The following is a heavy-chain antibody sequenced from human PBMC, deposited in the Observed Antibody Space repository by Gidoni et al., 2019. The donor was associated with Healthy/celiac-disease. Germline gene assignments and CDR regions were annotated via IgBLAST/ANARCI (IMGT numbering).Heavy chain of an antibody. D-gene: IGHD4-17*01. J-gene: IGHJ4*02. CDR1: GYTFTGHY. V-gene: IGHV1-2*02. Sequence: QVQLVQSGAEVKKPGASVTVSCKASGYTFTGHYMHWVRQAPGQGLEWMGWINPNSGGTNYAQKFQGRVTMTRDTSISTAYMELSRLRSDDTAGYYCARGGRGYGDYLGHFDYWGQGTLVTVSS. CDR2: INPNSGGT. CDR3: ARGGRGYGDYLGHFDY.